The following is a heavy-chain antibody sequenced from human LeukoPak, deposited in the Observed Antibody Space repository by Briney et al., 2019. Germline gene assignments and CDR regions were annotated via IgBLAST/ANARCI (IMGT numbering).Heavy chain of an antibody. CDR2: IYYSGST. CDR3: ATDTGAAAGTGFPGFDP. D-gene: IGHD6-13*01. Sequence: SETLSLTCTVSGGSISSYYWSWIRQPPGKGLEWIGYIYYSGSTNYNPSLKSRVTISVDTSKNQFSLKLSSVTAADTAVYYCATDTGAAAGTGFPGFDPWGQGALVTVSS. V-gene: IGHV4-59*01. J-gene: IGHJ5*02. CDR1: GGSISSYY.